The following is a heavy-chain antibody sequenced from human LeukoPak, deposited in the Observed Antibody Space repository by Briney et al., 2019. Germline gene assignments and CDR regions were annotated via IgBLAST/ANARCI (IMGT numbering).Heavy chain of an antibody. Sequence: ASVKVSCKASGYTFSAYYMHWVRQAPGQGLEWMGWINPNSGGTNYAQKFQGRVTMTRDTSISTAYMELSRLRSDDTAVYYCARVPAMVRGVTPPHFDYWGQGTLVTVSS. J-gene: IGHJ4*02. V-gene: IGHV1-2*02. D-gene: IGHD3-10*01. CDR3: ARVPAMVRGVTPPHFDY. CDR1: GYTFSAYY. CDR2: INPNSGGT.